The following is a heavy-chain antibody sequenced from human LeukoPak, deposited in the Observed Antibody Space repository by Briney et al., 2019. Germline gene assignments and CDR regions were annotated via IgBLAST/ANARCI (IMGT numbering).Heavy chain of an antibody. D-gene: IGHD6-13*01. CDR1: GGSFSGYY. Sequence: SETLSLTCAVYGGSFSGYYWSWIRQPPGKGLEWIGEINHSGATNYNPSLKSRVTISVDTSKNLFSLKLSSVTAADTAVYYCASPRVYSSSWYYYFDNWGQGTLVTVSS. CDR2: INHSGAT. V-gene: IGHV4-34*01. CDR3: ASPRVYSSSWYYYFDN. J-gene: IGHJ4*02.